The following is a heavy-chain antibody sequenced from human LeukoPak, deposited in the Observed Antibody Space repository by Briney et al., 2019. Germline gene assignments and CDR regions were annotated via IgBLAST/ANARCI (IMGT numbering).Heavy chain of an antibody. Sequence: GGSLRLSCAASGFTFSTYWMSWVRQAPGKGLEWVALIKQDGTETYYADSVNGRFTISRDTAKNSLYLQMNSLRVEDTAIYFCARDRDSSGLYGGADLWGQGVLVTVSA. CDR1: GFTFSTYW. J-gene: IGHJ5*02. CDR3: ARDRDSSGLYGGADL. D-gene: IGHD6-19*01. V-gene: IGHV3-7*01. CDR2: IKQDGTET.